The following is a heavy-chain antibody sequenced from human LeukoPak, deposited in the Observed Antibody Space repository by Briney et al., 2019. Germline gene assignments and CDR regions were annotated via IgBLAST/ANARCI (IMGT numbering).Heavy chain of an antibody. D-gene: IGHD1-26*01. J-gene: IGHJ4*02. CDR2: ISSSGGTT. CDR1: GFTFSSYS. CDR3: VKNSGSYYHFDY. Sequence: ESLRLSCSASGFTFSSYSIHWVRQAPGKGLEYVSAISSSGGTTYYADSVKGSFTISRDNSKSTLYLQMSSLRTEDTAVYYCVKNSGSYYHFDYWGQGTLVTVSS. V-gene: IGHV3-64D*09.